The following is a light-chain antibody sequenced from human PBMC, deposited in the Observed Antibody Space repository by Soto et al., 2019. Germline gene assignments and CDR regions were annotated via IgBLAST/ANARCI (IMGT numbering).Light chain of an antibody. CDR1: QDISTL. CDR2: GAS. CDR3: QQADSFPLT. Sequence: DIQMTQSPSTLSASVGDTVTITCRASQDISTLLAWYQQKPGKAPKLLIYGASTLESGVPSRFSGRGSGTDFTLTISSLQPEDFATYFCQQADSFPLTFGGGTKVDI. V-gene: IGKV1-12*01. J-gene: IGKJ4*01.